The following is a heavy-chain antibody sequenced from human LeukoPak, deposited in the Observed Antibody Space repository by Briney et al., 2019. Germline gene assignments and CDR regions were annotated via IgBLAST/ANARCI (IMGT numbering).Heavy chain of an antibody. Sequence: PGGSLRLSCAASGFTFSSYAMSWVRQAPGKGLEWVSAISGSGGSTYYADSVKGRFTVFRDNSKNTLYVQMNSLRAEDTAVYYCAKGGLWGNPFDYWGQGTLVTVSS. V-gene: IGHV3-23*01. CDR2: ISGSGGST. CDR3: AKGGLWGNPFDY. J-gene: IGHJ4*02. D-gene: IGHD3-16*01. CDR1: GFTFSSYA.